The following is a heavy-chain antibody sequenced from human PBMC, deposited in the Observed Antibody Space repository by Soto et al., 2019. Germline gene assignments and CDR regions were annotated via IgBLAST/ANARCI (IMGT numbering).Heavy chain of an antibody. V-gene: IGHV3-15*01. Sequence: GGSLRLSCAASGFTFSNAWMSWVRQAPGKGLEWVGRIKSKTDGGTTDYAAPVKGRFTISRDDSKNTLYLQMNSLKTEDTAVYYCTSRPNYDFWSGYFAPHYYYYYYMDVWGKGTTVTVSS. J-gene: IGHJ6*03. CDR3: TSRPNYDFWSGYFAPHYYYYYYMDV. CDR2: IKSKTDGGTT. D-gene: IGHD3-3*01. CDR1: GFTFSNAW.